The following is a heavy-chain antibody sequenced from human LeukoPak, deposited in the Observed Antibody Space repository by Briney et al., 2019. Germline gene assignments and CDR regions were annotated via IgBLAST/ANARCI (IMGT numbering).Heavy chain of an antibody. D-gene: IGHD3-10*01. CDR1: GFSFSSYA. V-gene: IGHV3-23*01. J-gene: IGHJ3*01. CDR2: VSGSGTDT. CDR3: AKRKFYGSGSVFVSHAFDF. Sequence: PGGSLRLSCAASGFSFSSYAMSWVRQTPGKGLDWVSAVSGSGTDTFYDNSVKGRFTISRDNSKNTLYLQMNDLRAEDTAIYYCAKRKFYGSGSVFVSHAFDFWGRGTMVTVSS.